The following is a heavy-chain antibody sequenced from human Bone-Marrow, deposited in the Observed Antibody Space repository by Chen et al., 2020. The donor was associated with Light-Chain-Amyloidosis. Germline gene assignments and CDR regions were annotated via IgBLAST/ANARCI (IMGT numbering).Heavy chain of an antibody. CDR2: ISTTGTTI. V-gene: IGHV3-48*03. CDR3: ARDRWVARHFPGAVDI. J-gene: IGHJ3*02. D-gene: IGHD2-15*01. CDR1: GFSFSNYE. Sequence: EVQLVESVGGLVQPGGSLRLSCVASGFSFSNYEMNWVRQAPGQGLEWVSYISTTGTTIYYADFARGRFTISRDNAKNSLYLQMNSLRAEDTAVYYCARDRWVARHFPGAVDIWGQGTVVTVSS.